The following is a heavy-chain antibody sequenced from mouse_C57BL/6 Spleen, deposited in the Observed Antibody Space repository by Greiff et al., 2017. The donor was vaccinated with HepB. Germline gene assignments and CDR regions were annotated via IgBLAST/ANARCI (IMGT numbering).Heavy chain of an antibody. J-gene: IGHJ3*01. Sequence: QVQLQQPGAELVMPGASVKLSCKASGYTFTSYWMHWVKQRPGQGLEWIGEIDPSDSYTNYNQKFKGKSTLTVDKSSSTAYMQLSSLTSEDSAVYYCARYDYGSSGGAYWGQGTLVTVCA. V-gene: IGHV1-69*01. D-gene: IGHD1-1*01. CDR3: ARYDYGSSGGAY. CDR1: GYTFTSYW. CDR2: IDPSDSYT.